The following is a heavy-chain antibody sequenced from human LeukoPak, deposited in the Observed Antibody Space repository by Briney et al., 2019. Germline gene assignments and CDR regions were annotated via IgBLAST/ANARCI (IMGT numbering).Heavy chain of an antibody. CDR2: ISGSGGST. CDR1: GFTFSSYA. CDR3: ANLNSGSYLGALFQH. D-gene: IGHD1-26*01. V-gene: IGHV3-23*01. J-gene: IGHJ1*01. Sequence: PGGSLRLSCAASGFTFSSYAMSWVRQAPGKGLEWVSAISGSGGSTYYADSVKGRFTISRDNSKNTLYLQMNSLRAEDTAVYYCANLNSGSYLGALFQHWGQGTLVTVSS.